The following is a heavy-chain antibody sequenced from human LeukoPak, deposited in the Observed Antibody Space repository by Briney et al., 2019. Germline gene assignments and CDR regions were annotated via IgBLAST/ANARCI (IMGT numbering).Heavy chain of an antibody. CDR2: ISGSGGST. V-gene: IGHV3-23*01. CDR3: AKDGLNYCSSTSCYWFDY. J-gene: IGHJ4*02. D-gene: IGHD2-2*01. Sequence: GGSLRLSCAASGFTFSSYWMSWVRQAPGKGLEWVSAISGSGGSTYYADSVKGRFTISRDNSKNTLYLQMNSLRAEDTAVYYCAKDGLNYCSSTSCYWFDYWGQGTLVTVSS. CDR1: GFTFSSYW.